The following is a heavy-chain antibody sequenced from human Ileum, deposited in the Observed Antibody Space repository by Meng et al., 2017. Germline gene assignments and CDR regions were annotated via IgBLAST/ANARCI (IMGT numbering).Heavy chain of an antibody. CDR2: LTAGNGNT. Sequence: LSRCWAAVSLPWALVRVDCKFSGFTVISYAIYWVRQAPGHGLEWMGWLTAGNGNTKYTQQFQGRVTITREPSASTAYMELSSLRSEDTAVYYCARDMPYSSGSFDYWGQGTLVTVSS. CDR3: ARDMPYSSGSFDY. V-gene: IGHV1-3*01. CDR1: GFTVISYA. D-gene: IGHD3-10*01. J-gene: IGHJ4*02.